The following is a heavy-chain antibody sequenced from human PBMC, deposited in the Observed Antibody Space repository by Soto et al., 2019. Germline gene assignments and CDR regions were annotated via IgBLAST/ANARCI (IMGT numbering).Heavy chain of an antibody. D-gene: IGHD3-9*01. J-gene: IGHJ4*02. CDR1: GYTFTSYG. Sequence: GASVKVSCKASGYTFTSYGISWVRQAPGQGLEWMGWISAYNGNTNYARKLQGRVTMTTDTSTSTAYMELRSLRSDDTAVYYCARGLYYDILTGSQGYFDYWGQGTLVTVSS. CDR2: ISAYNGNT. CDR3: ARGLYYDILTGSQGYFDY. V-gene: IGHV1-18*04.